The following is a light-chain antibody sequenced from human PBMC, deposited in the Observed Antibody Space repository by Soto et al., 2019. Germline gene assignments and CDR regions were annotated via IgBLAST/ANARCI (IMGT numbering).Light chain of an antibody. CDR3: QQYNNWLPYT. Sequence: AIRMTQSPSSLSASTGDRVTITCRASQGISSYLAWYQQKPGKAPKLLIYAASTLQSGVPSRFSGSGSGTDFTLTISSLQSEDFAVYYCQQYNNWLPYTFGQGTKLEIK. CDR2: AAS. J-gene: IGKJ2*01. V-gene: IGKV1-8*01. CDR1: QGISSY.